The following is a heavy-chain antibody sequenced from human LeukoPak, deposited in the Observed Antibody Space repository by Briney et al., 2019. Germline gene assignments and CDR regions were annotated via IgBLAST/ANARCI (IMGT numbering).Heavy chain of an antibody. CDR1: GFTFSSYW. CDR2: IKQDGTEK. V-gene: IGHV3-7*01. J-gene: IGHJ4*02. CDR3: AKVAKYYYGSETYYFFEH. D-gene: IGHD3-10*01. Sequence: GGSLRLSCAASGFTFSSYWMSWVRQAPGKGLEWVANIKQDGTEKYYVDSVKGRFTISRDDAKSSLYLQMNSLRVEDTAVYYCAKVAKYYYGSETYYFFEHWGQGTPVTAS.